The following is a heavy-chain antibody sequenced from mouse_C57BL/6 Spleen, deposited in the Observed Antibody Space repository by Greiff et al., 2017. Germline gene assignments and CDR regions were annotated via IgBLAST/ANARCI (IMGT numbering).Heavy chain of an antibody. CDR1: GFTFSDYY. J-gene: IGHJ4*01. V-gene: IGHV5-16*01. CDR3: ASGVYDGYANYYAMDY. Sequence: EVQRVEPEGGLVQPGSSMKLSCTASGFTFSDYYMAWVRQVPEQGLEWVANINYDGSSTYYLESLKSRFIIARDNAKNILSLQMRRLRSENTATYYGASGVYDGYANYYAMDYWGQGTSVTVSS. CDR2: INYDGSST. D-gene: IGHD2-3*01.